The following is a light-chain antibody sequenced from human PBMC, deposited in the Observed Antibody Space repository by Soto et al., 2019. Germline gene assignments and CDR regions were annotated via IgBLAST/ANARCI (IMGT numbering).Light chain of an antibody. J-gene: IGLJ2*01. CDR1: SSDIDVYNS. CDR2: GVS. V-gene: IGLV2-14*01. CDR3: SSYISTSTLV. Sequence: QSALTQPASVSGSPGQSITISCTGTSSDIDVYNSVSWYQQHPGKAPKLMIYGVSNRPSGVPHRFSGSKSGSTASLTISGLQPDDEADYYCSSYISTSTLVFGGGTQLTVL.